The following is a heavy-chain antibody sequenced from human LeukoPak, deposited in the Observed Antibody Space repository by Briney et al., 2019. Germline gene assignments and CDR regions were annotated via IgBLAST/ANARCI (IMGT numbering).Heavy chain of an antibody. CDR3: AKNRDTVMVDY. V-gene: IGHV3-30*18. CDR2: ISYDGSNK. D-gene: IGHD4-11*01. Sequence: GSLRLSCAASGFTYSSYGMHWVRQALGKGLEWVAVISYDGSNKYYADSVKGRFTISRDNSKNTLYLQMNSLRAEDTAVYYCAKNRDTVMVDYWGQGTLVTASS. J-gene: IGHJ4*02. CDR1: GFTYSSYG.